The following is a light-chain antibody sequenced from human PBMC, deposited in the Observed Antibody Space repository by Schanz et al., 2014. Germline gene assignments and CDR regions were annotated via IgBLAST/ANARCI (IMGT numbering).Light chain of an antibody. V-gene: IGLV1-44*01. CDR3: AAWDDSPNGLYV. CDR1: SSNIGRNP. Sequence: QSVLTQPPSASGTPGQRVTISCSGSSSNIGRNPVNWYQQLPGTAPKLLMYSNNQRPSGVPDRFSGSKSGTSASLAISGLQSEDEADYYCAAWDDSPNGLYVFGTGTKLTVL. J-gene: IGLJ1*01. CDR2: SNN.